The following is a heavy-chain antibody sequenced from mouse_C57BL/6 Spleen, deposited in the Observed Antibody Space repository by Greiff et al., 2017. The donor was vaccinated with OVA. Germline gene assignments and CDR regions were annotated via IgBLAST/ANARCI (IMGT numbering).Heavy chain of an antibody. V-gene: IGHV1-42*01. CDR3: ARQGYFDV. Sequence: EVQLVESGPELVKPGASVKISCKASGYSFTGYYMNWVKQSPEQSLEWIGELNPRTGGTPYNQTFKAKATLTVDKSSSTAYMQLKSLTSEDSAVYYCARQGYFDVWGTGTTVTVSS. CDR1: GYSFTGYY. CDR2: LNPRTGGT. J-gene: IGHJ1*03.